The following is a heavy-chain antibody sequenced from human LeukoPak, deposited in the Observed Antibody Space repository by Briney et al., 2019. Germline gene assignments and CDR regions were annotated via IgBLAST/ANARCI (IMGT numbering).Heavy chain of an antibody. CDR2: ISAYNGNT. Sequence: ASVKVSCKASGYTFTSYGISWVRQAPGQGLELMGWISAYNGNTNYAQKLQGRVTMTTDTSTSTAYMELRSLRSDDTAVYYCARDLGGYCSSTSCYRAAVYWGQGTLVTVSS. CDR3: ARDLGGYCSSTSCYRAAVY. D-gene: IGHD2-2*02. V-gene: IGHV1-18*01. CDR1: GYTFTSYG. J-gene: IGHJ4*02.